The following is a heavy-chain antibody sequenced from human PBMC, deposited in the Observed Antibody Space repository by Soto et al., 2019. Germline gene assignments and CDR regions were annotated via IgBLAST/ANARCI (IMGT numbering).Heavy chain of an antibody. CDR3: ASALTTTDFDY. V-gene: IGHV4-59*01. D-gene: IGHD4-17*01. CDR1: GGSISSYY. Sequence: PSETLSLTCTVSGGSISSYYWSWIRQPPGKGLEWIGYIYYSGSTNYNPSLKSRVTISVDTSKNQFSLKLTSVTAADTAVYYCASALTTTDFDYWGQGTLVTVS. CDR2: IYYSGST. J-gene: IGHJ4*02.